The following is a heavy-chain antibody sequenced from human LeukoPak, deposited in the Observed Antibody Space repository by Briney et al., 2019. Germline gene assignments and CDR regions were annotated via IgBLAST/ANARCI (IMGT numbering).Heavy chain of an antibody. CDR3: ARVRIYDFWSGYSSHYYYYYMDV. CDR1: GGTFSSYA. J-gene: IGHJ6*03. CDR2: IIPIFGTA. Sequence: SVKVSCKASGGTFSSYAISWVRQAPGQGLEWMGGIIPIFGTANYAQKFQGRVTITADESTSTAYMELSSLRSEDTAVYYCARVRIYDFWSGYSSHYYYYYMDVWGKGTTVTVSS. D-gene: IGHD3-3*01. V-gene: IGHV1-69*13.